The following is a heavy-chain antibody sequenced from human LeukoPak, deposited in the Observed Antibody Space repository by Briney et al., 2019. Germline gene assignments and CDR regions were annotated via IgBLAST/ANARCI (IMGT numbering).Heavy chain of an antibody. CDR3: TTLHYYGMVV. CDR1: GLTFSDNY. J-gene: IGHJ6*02. Sequence: GGSLRLSCAASGLTFSDNYMSWIRQAPGKGLEWVSYISGSGSTIYYADSVKGRFTNSRDNAKNSLNLQMDSLSAEDTAVYYCTTLHYYGMVVWGPGTTVTVS. CDR2: ISGSGSTI. V-gene: IGHV3-11*01.